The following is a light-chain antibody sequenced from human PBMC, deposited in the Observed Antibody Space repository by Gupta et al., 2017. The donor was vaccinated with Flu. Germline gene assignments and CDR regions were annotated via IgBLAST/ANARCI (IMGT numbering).Light chain of an antibody. V-gene: IGKV1-16*01. CDR1: QDISNY. J-gene: IGKJ3*01. CDR3: QQYNGSSFT. Sequence: DIRRPKSPAPLSASVGDRVTFTCRASQDISNYLGWYQQKPGKAPKSVIFGASVLQTGVPSRFSGRGSGKDFTLTISSLQPEDFAIYYCQQYNGSSFTFGPGTKVDFK. CDR2: GAS.